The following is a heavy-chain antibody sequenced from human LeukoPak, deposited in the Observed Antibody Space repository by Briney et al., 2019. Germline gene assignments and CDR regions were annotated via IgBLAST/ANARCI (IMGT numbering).Heavy chain of an antibody. V-gene: IGHV3-30*02. CDR2: VRFDASNE. CDR1: GFVFGNYG. Sequence: GSLRLSCQTSGFVFGNYGMHWVRQAPGKGLEWVAFVRFDASNEYYADSVKGRFTISRDNSRNTLYLQMNSLRTDDTGVYSCAKDSNSGYVSVGPNYWGPGTLVTVSS. CDR3: AKDSNSGYVSVGPNY. D-gene: IGHD5-12*01. J-gene: IGHJ4*02.